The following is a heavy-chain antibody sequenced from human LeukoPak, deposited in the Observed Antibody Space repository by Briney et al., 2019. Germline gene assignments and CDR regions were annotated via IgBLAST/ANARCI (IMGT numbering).Heavy chain of an antibody. D-gene: IGHD6-19*01. Sequence: SQTPSLTCTVSNGSISSDTYFWSWIRQPAGKGLEWIGRMSSSGVSTYSPSLKSRVTISIDTSRNQFSMNLNSVTAADTAVYYCAKGAGPPWFDPWGQGTLVTVSS. V-gene: IGHV4-61*02. J-gene: IGHJ5*02. CDR3: AKGAGPPWFDP. CDR2: MSSSGVS. CDR1: NGSISSDTYF.